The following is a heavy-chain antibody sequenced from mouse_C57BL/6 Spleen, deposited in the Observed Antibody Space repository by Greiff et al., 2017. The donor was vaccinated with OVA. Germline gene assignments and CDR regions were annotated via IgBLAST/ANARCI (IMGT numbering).Heavy chain of an antibody. J-gene: IGHJ1*03. Sequence: EVKVVESGGDLVKPGGSLKLSCAASGFTFSSYGMSWVRQTPDKRLEWVATISSGGSYTYYPDSVKGRFTISRDNAKNTLYLQMSSLKSEDTAMYYCARDEIRRGDWYFDVWGTGTTVTVSS. V-gene: IGHV5-6*01. CDR2: ISSGGSYT. CDR3: ARDEIRRGDWYFDV. CDR1: GFTFSSYG. D-gene: IGHD2-12*01.